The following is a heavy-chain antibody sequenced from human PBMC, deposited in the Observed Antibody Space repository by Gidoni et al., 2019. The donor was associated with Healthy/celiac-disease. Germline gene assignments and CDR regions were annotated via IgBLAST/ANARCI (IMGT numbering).Heavy chain of an antibody. V-gene: IGHV3-21*01. D-gene: IGHD5-12*01. CDR3: ARMVGSGYDWIFDY. CDR1: GFTFSSYS. CDR2: ISSSSSYI. Sequence: EVQLVESGGGLVKPGGSLRLSCAASGFTFSSYSMNWVRQAPGKGLEWVSSISSSSSYIYYADSVKGRFTISRDNAKNSLYLQMNSLRAEDTAVYYCARMVGSGYDWIFDYWGQGTLVTVSS. J-gene: IGHJ4*02.